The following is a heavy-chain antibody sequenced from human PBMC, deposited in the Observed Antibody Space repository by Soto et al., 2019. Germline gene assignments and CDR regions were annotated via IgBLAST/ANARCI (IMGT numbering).Heavy chain of an antibody. J-gene: IGHJ4*02. Sequence: QVQLQESGPGLVKPSQTLSLTCTVSGGSISSGGYYWSWIRQHPGKGLEWIGYIYYSGSTYYNPSPKSRVNLSVDTSKNQFSLKLSPVTAADTAVYYCARDGRLVGATSYWGQGTLVTVSS. V-gene: IGHV4-31*03. CDR2: IYYSGST. CDR1: GGSISSGGYY. CDR3: ARDGRLVGATSY. D-gene: IGHD1-26*01.